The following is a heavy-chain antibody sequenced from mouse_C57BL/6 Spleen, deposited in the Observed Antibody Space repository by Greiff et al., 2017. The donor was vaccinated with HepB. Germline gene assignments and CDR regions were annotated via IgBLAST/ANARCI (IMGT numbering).Heavy chain of an antibody. J-gene: IGHJ3*01. CDR2: IDPETGGT. CDR3: TRWGFAY. V-gene: IGHV1-15*01. Sequence: VQLVESGAELVRPGASVTLSCKASGYTFTDYEMHWVKQTPVHGLEWIGAIDPETGGTAYNQKFKGKAILTADKSSSTAYMELRSLTSEDSAVYYCTRWGFAYWGQGTLVTVSA. CDR1: GYTFTDYE.